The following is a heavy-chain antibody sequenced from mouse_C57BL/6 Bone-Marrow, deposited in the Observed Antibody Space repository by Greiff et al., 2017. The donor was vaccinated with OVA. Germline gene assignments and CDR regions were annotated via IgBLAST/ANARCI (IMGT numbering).Heavy chain of an antibody. V-gene: IGHV1-76*01. J-gene: IGHJ2*01. CDR3: ARLSYGLLDY. CDR1: GYTFTTYP. CDR2: IYPGSGNT. D-gene: IGHD1-1*01. Sequence: VQLQQSGAELVRPGASVTLSCKASGYTFTTYPINWLKQKPGKGLEWIARIYPGSGNTYYNEKFKGKATLPAEKSSSTAYMQLSSLTSDDSAVNVYARLSYGLLDYWGKGTTLTASS.